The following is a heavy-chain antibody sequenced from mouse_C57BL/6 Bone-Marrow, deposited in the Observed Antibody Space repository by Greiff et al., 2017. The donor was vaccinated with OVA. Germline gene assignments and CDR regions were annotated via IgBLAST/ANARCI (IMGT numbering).Heavy chain of an antibody. V-gene: IGHV1-81*01. CDR2: IYPRSGNT. Sequence: VKLVESGAELARPGASVKLSCKASGYTFTSYGISWVKQRTGQGLEWIGEIYPRSGNTYYNEKFKGKATLTADKSSSTAYMELRSLTSEDSAVYFCARVGIDYDFAWFAYWGRGTLVTVSA. CDR3: ARVGIDYDFAWFAY. CDR1: GYTFTSYG. D-gene: IGHD2-4*01. J-gene: IGHJ3*01.